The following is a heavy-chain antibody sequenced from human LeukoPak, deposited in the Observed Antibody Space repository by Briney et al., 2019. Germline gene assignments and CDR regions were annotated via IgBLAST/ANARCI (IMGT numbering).Heavy chain of an antibody. D-gene: IGHD6-19*01. J-gene: IGHJ4*02. CDR2: ISAYNGNT. CDR3: AKGEGSSGWMDHVDY. Sequence: ASVKVSCKASGYTFTSYGISWVRQAPGQGLEWMGWISAYNGNTNYAQKLQGRVTMTTDTSTSTAYMELRSLRSDDTAVYYCAKGEGSSGWMDHVDYWGQGTLVTVSS. V-gene: IGHV1-18*01. CDR1: GYTFTSYG.